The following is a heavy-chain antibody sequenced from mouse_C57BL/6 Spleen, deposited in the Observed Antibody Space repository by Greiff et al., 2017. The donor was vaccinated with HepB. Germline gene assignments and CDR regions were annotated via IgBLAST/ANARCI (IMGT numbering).Heavy chain of an antibody. CDR2: ISDGGSYT. CDR3: ARVDYSKGAY. Sequence: EVKLVESGGGLVKPGGSLKLSCAASGFTFSSYAMSWVRQTPEKRLEWVATISDGGSYTSYPDNVKGRFTISRDNAKNNLYLQMSHLTSEDAAMYYCARVDYSKGAYWGQGTLVTVSA. J-gene: IGHJ3*01. V-gene: IGHV5-4*03. CDR1: GFTFSSYA. D-gene: IGHD2-5*01.